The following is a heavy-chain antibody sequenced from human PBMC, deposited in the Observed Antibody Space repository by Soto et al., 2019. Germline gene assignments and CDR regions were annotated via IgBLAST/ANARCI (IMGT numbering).Heavy chain of an antibody. CDR3: ARYQQYYEH. CDR1: GGSISNYY. D-gene: IGHD3-10*01. Sequence: QVQLQESGPGLVKPSDTLSLTCTVSGGSISNYYWSWIRQAPGKGLEWIGYIYYGGSTNYNPSLKSRLTIFVDTSKNQFSLRLTSVTAADTAIYYCARYQQYYEHWGQGALVTVSS. J-gene: IGHJ1*01. CDR2: IYYGGST. V-gene: IGHV4-59*08.